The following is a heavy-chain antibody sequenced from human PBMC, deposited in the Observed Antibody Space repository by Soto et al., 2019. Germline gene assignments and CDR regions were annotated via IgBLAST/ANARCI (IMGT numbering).Heavy chain of an antibody. CDR3: AACSGGSCYSDYYGMDV. CDR2: INPISGGA. J-gene: IGHJ6*02. CDR1: GGTFSSYA. V-gene: IGHV1-2*04. Sequence: ASVKVSCKASGGTFSSYAISWVRQAPGQGLEWMGGINPISGGANYAQKFQGWVTITTDTSISTAYMELSRLRSDDTAVYYCAACSGGSCYSDYYGMDVWGQGTTVTVSS. D-gene: IGHD2-15*01.